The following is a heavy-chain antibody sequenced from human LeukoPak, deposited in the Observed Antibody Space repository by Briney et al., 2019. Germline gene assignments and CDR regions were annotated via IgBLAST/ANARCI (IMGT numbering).Heavy chain of an antibody. V-gene: IGHV3-23*01. D-gene: IGHD5-24*01. Sequence: GGSLRLSCATSEFTFSTYPMSWVRQAPGKGPEWVSAISGSGGATFYADSVKGRFTISRDNSKNTLYLQMNSLRAEDTAVYYCATRGRDGYNANYYGMDVWGQGTTVTVPS. CDR3: ATRGRDGYNANYYGMDV. J-gene: IGHJ6*02. CDR1: EFTFSTYP. CDR2: ISGSGGAT.